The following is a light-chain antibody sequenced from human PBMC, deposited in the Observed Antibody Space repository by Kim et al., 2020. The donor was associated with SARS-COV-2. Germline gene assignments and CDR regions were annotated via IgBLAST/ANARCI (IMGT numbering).Light chain of an antibody. J-gene: IGKJ1*01. CDR1: QSVRRGF. CDR3: QQYGSSPRT. CDR2: GTS. Sequence: EIVLTQSPSTVSLSPGERATLSCRASQSVRRGFLAWYQQKPGQAPRLLIYGTSSRATGIPDRCSGSGSGTDFALTISRLEPEDFAVYYCQQYGSSPRTFGQGTKVDIK. V-gene: IGKV3-20*01.